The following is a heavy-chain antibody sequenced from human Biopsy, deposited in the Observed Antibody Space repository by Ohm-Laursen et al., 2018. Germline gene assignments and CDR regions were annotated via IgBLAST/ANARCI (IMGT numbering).Heavy chain of an antibody. V-gene: IGHV3-21*06. CDR3: ATELLPPGVGGPWLDS. Sequence: SLRLSCSASGFTFSRFAMSWVRQAPGKGLEWVSSISASSSYIYYADSVKGRFTVSRDNTKNTLYLQMNSLRAADTAIYFCATELLPPGVGGPWLDSWGQGTPVTVSS. CDR1: GFTFSRFA. D-gene: IGHD3-10*01. CDR2: ISASSSYI. J-gene: IGHJ5*01.